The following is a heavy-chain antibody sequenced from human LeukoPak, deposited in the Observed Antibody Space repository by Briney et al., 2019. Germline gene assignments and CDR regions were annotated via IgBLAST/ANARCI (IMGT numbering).Heavy chain of an antibody. Sequence: SETLSLNCTVSGGSISSGSYYWSWIRQPAGKGLEWIGRIYTSGSTNYNLSLKSRVTISVDTSKYQFSLKLSSVTAADTAVYYCAREDGYRYYFDYWGQGTLVTVSS. D-gene: IGHD5-24*01. CDR3: AREDGYRYYFDY. CDR2: IYTSGST. J-gene: IGHJ4*02. CDR1: GGSISSGSYY. V-gene: IGHV4-61*02.